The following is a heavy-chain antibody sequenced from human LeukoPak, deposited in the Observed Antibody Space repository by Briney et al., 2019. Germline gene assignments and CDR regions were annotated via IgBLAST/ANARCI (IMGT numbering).Heavy chain of an antibody. CDR1: GFTFSSYA. D-gene: IGHD6-13*01. V-gene: IGHV3-30-3*01. CDR3: ARVNGAGSSIAAAGTGFDY. J-gene: IGHJ4*02. Sequence: PGRSLRLSCAASGFTFSSYAMHWVRQAPGKGLEWVAVISYDGSNKYYADSVKGRFTISRDNSKNTLYLQMNSLRAEDTAVYYCARVNGAGSSIAAAGTGFDYWGQGTLVTVS. CDR2: ISYDGSNK.